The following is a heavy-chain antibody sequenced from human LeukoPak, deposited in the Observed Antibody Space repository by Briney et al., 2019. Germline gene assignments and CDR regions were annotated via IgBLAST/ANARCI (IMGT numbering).Heavy chain of an antibody. D-gene: IGHD6-19*01. CDR3: ARDSQWLVWGNHRETAVPKDAFDI. CDR2: ISAYNGNT. J-gene: IGHJ3*02. V-gene: IGHV1-18*01. CDR1: GYTFTSYG. Sequence: GASVKVSCKASGYTFTSYGISWVRQAPGQGREWMGWISAYNGNTNYAQKLQGRVTMTTDTSTSTAYMELRSLRSDDTAVYYCARDSQWLVWGNHRETAVPKDAFDIWGQGTMVTVSS.